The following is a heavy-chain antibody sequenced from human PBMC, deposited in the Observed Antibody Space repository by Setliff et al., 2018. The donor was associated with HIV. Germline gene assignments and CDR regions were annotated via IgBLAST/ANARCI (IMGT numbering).Heavy chain of an antibody. Sequence: ASVKVSCKASGYTLTTFRINWVRQAPGQGLEWMGWITPFNGRTNYAQRFQGRVTMTTDTSTNTAYMELQSLRSDDTAVYYCARADKTTIFGVVYSVGYCFDPWGQGTLVTVSS. CDR3: ARADKTTIFGVVYSVGYCFDP. CDR2: ITPFNGRT. J-gene: IGHJ5*02. D-gene: IGHD3-3*01. CDR1: GYTLTTFR. V-gene: IGHV1-18*01.